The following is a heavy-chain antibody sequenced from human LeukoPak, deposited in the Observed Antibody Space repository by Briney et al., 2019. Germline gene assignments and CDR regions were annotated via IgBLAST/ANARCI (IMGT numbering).Heavy chain of an antibody. CDR1: GYTFTNYG. CDR2: TSAYNGNT. Sequence: GASVKVSCKASGYTFTNYGISWVRQAPGQGLEWMGCTSAYNGNTNYAQKFQGRVTMTTDTSTSIAYMELRSLRSEGTAVFYCARGESSGLFFFCHLGQGTLVTVSS. D-gene: IGHD6-19*01. J-gene: IGHJ4*02. V-gene: IGHV1-18*01. CDR3: ARGESSGLFFFCH.